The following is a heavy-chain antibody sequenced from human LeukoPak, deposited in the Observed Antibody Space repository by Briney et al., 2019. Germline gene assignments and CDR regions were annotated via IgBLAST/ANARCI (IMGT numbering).Heavy chain of an antibody. CDR3: ARDERSTIFGVVFYYMDV. V-gene: IGHV3-21*01. Sequence: GGSLRLSCAASGFTFSSYSMNWVRQAPGKGLEWVSCISSSSSYIYYADSVKGRFTISRDNAKNSLYLQMNSLRAEDTAVYYCARDERSTIFGVVFYYMDVWGKGTTVTVSS. CDR1: GFTFSSYS. CDR2: ISSSSSYI. J-gene: IGHJ6*03. D-gene: IGHD3-3*01.